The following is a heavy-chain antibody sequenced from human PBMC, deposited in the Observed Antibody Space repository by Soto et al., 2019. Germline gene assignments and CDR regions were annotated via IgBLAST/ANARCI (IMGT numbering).Heavy chain of an antibody. CDR2: IIPIFGTA. CDR1: GGTFSSYA. CDR3: ARDHSVRGVNIYYYYGMDV. J-gene: IGHJ6*02. Sequence: QVQLVQSGAEVKKPGSSVKVSCKASGGTFSSYAISWVRQAPGQGLEWMGGIIPIFGTANYAQKFQGRVTITADESTGTAYMELSRLRSEDTAVYYCARDHSVRGVNIYYYYGMDVWGQGTTVTVSS. D-gene: IGHD3-10*01. V-gene: IGHV1-69*01.